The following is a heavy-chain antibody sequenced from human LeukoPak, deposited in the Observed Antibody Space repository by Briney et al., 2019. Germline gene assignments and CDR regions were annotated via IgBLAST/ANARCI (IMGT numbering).Heavy chain of an antibody. V-gene: IGHV4-34*01. CDR1: GGSFSGYY. Sequence: SETLSLTCAVYGGSFSGYYWSWIRQPPGKGLEWIGEINHSGSTNYNPSLKSRVTISVDTSKNQFSLKLSSVTAADTAIYFCARAYNSGWYNFDHWGQGTLVTVSS. J-gene: IGHJ4*02. D-gene: IGHD6-19*01. CDR2: INHSGST. CDR3: ARAYNSGWYNFDH.